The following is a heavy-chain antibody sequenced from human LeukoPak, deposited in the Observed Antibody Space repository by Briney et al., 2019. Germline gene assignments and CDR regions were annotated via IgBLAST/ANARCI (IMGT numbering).Heavy chain of an antibody. V-gene: IGHV1-2*02. Sequence: ASVKVSCKASGYTFTGYYMHWVRQAPGQGLEWMGWINPNSGGTNYAQKFQGRVTMTRDTSISTAYMELSRLRSDDTAVYYCARDPVDTILYYYYYGMDVWGQGTTVIVSS. CDR2: INPNSGGT. CDR3: ARDPVDTILYYYYYGMDV. CDR1: GYTFTGYY. J-gene: IGHJ6*02. D-gene: IGHD2-2*02.